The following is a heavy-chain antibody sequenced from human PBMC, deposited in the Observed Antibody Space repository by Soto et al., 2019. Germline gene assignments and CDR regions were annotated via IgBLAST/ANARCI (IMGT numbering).Heavy chain of an antibody. V-gene: IGHV3-23*01. D-gene: IGHD6-6*01. CDR2: ISGSGGWT. CDR3: AKKGGSSTPGNWFDA. CDR1: GFTFSNYA. Sequence: EVQVLESGGGLVEPGGSLRLSCVASGFTFSNYAINWVRQAPGKGLEWVSIISGSGGWTDYADSVKGRFTISRDNSKNPLYLQMSSLTAEDTAVYYCAKKGGSSTPGNWFDAWGLGTLVTVSS. J-gene: IGHJ5*02.